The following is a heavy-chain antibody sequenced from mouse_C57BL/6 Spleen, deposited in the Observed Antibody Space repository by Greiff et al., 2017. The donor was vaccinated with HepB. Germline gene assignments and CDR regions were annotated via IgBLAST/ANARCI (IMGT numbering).Heavy chain of an antibody. V-gene: IGHV1-4*01. D-gene: IGHD1-1*01. CDR3: ARSSYGSDY. J-gene: IGHJ2*01. Sequence: VQLQQSGAELARPGASVKMSCKASGYTFTSYTMHWVHQRPGQGLEWIGYINPSSGYTKYNQKFKDKATLTADKSARTAYMQLSSLTSEDSAVYYCARSSYGSDYWGQGTTLTGAS. CDR2: INPSSGYT. CDR1: GYTFTSYT.